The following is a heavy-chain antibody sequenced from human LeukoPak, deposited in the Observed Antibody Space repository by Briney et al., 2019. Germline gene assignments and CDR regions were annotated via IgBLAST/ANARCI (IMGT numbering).Heavy chain of an antibody. CDR1: GFTFSSYD. Sequence: GGSLRLSCAASGFTFSSYDMHWVRQATGKGLEWVSAIGTAGDTYYPGSVKGRFTISRENAKNSLYLQMNSLRAEDTAVYYCAGEVPGGSSWFDYWGQGTLVTVSS. J-gene: IGHJ5*01. D-gene: IGHD6-13*01. V-gene: IGHV3-13*01. CDR3: AGEVPGGSSWFDY. CDR2: IGTAGDT.